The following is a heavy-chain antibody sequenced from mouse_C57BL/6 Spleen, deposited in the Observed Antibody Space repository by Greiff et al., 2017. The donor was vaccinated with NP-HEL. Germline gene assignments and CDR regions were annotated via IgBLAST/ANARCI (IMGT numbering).Heavy chain of an antibody. V-gene: IGHV1-19*01. CDR1: GYTFTDYY. CDR3: ARSVPTYDYDEGAWFAY. CDR2: INPYNGGT. D-gene: IGHD2-4*01. J-gene: IGHJ3*01. Sequence: EVQLQQSGPVLVKPGASVKMSCKASGYTFTDYYMNWVKQSHGKSLEWIGVINPYNGGTSYNQKFKGKATLTVDKSSSTAYMELNSLTSEDSAVYYCARSVPTYDYDEGAWFAYWGQGTLVTVSA.